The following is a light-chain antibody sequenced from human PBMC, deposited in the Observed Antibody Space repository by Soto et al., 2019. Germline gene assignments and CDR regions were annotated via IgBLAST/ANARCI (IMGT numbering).Light chain of an antibody. J-gene: IGKJ5*01. Sequence: EIVMTKSPATLSVSPSGRATLSCRASPSISDTLAWYKKTPGRAPRLLIYGPSSLATGIPDRCSGSGSGTDFTLTISRLEPEDFAVYYCQQYCSSPPIAFGQGTRLEIK. CDR1: PSISDT. CDR2: GPS. CDR3: QQYCSSPPIA. V-gene: IGKV3-20*01.